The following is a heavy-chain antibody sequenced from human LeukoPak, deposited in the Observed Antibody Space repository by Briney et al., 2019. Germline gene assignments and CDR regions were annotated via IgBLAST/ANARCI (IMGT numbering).Heavy chain of an antibody. D-gene: IGHD5-24*01. CDR1: GGSISSYY. J-gene: IGHJ6*03. Sequence: SETLSLTCTVSGGSISSYYWSWIRQPPGKGLEWIGYIYTSGSTNYNPSLKSRVTISVDTSKNQVSLKVSSVTAADTAVYYCARAPTKIYYYMDVRGKGTTVTVSS. CDR3: ARAPTKIYYYMDV. V-gene: IGHV4-4*09. CDR2: IYTSGST.